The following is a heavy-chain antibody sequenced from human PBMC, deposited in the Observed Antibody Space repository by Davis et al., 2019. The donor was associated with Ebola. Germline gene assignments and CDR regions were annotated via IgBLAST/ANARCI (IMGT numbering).Heavy chain of an antibody. V-gene: IGHV3-30*04. Sequence: GESLKISCAASGVIFSNYAMHWVRQSPGKGLGWVAVVSHDGNEKYYADSVKGRFTISRDNSKNTLYVQMNSLRAEDTAVYYCASKGGEYSSSPNPKYFQHWGQGTLVTVSS. D-gene: IGHD6-13*01. J-gene: IGHJ1*01. CDR2: VSHDGNEK. CDR3: ASKGGEYSSSPNPKYFQH. CDR1: GVIFSNYA.